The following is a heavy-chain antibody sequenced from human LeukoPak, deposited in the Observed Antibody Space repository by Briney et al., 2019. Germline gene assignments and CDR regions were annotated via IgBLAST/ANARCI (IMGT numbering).Heavy chain of an antibody. CDR1: GFTFSSYW. CDR2: INSDGSTT. V-gene: IGHV3-74*01. Sequence: GGSLRLSCAASGFTFSSYWMHWVRQAPGKGLVWVSRINSDGSTTRYADSVKGRFTISRDNSKNTLYLQMNSLRAEDTAVYYCAKDLAYCGGDCFAFDPWGQGTLVTVSS. J-gene: IGHJ5*02. CDR3: AKDLAYCGGDCFAFDP. D-gene: IGHD2-21*02.